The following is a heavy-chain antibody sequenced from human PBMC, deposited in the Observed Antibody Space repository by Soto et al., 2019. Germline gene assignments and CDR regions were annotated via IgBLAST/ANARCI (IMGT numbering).Heavy chain of an antibody. CDR3: ARGDEMTAVTIFEY. V-gene: IGHV1-69*01. Sequence: QVQLEQSGPEVKRPGTSVKVSCKASGGAFGRYSVSWVRQAPGQGLEWIGGVIPVFNTANYSLKFQGRVAIFADLSTSSVFMELRRLRSEDTALYYCARGDEMTAVTIFEYWGQGTLFTVSS. D-gene: IGHD4-17*01. CDR2: VIPVFNTA. CDR1: GGAFGRYS. J-gene: IGHJ4*02.